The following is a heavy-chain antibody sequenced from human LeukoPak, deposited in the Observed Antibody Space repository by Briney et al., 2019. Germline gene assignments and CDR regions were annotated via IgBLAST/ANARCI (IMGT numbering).Heavy chain of an antibody. V-gene: IGHV4-61*08. Sequence: SETLSLTCTVSGGSLSSGGYYWSWIRQPPGKGLEWIGYIYYSGSTNYNPSLKSRVTISVDTSKNQFSLKLSSVTAADTAVYFCARDEGSAYPFDYWGQGTLVTVSS. D-gene: IGHD3-22*01. J-gene: IGHJ4*02. CDR1: GGSLSSGGYY. CDR2: IYYSGST. CDR3: ARDEGSAYPFDY.